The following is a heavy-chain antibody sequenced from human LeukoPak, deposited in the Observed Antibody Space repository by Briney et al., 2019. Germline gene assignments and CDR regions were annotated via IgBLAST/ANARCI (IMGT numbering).Heavy chain of an antibody. D-gene: IGHD6-6*01. CDR3: ARTPRLAAPENY. J-gene: IGHJ4*02. Sequence: ASVTVSFTSSGYTFTVYYMHWVRQAPGQGLEWMGWINPNSGGTSYAQKFQGRVTMTRDTSISTAYMELSRLRSDDTAVYYCARTPRLAAPENYWGQGTLVTVSS. CDR1: GYTFTVYY. CDR2: INPNSGGT. V-gene: IGHV1-2*02.